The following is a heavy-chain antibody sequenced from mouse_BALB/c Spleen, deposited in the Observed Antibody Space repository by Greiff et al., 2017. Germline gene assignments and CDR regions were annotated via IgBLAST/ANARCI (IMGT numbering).Heavy chain of an antibody. CDR2: IDPENGDT. D-gene: IGHD1-1*01. CDR3: NAITTVVGRADY. J-gene: IGHJ2*01. Sequence: EVQLQQSGAELVRSGASVKLSCTASGFNIKDYYMHWVKQRPEQGLEWIGWIDPENGDTEYAPKFQGKATMTADTSSNTAYLQLSSLTSEDTAVYYCNAITTVVGRADYWGQGTTLTVSS. CDR1: GFNIKDYY. V-gene: IGHV14-4*02.